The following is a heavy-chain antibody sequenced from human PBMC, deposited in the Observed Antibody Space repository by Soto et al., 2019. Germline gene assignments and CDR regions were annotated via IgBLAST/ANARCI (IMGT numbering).Heavy chain of an antibody. D-gene: IGHD3-10*01. CDR2: IWYDGSNK. J-gene: IGHJ4*02. Sequence: GGSLRLSCAASGFTFSSYGMHWVRQAPGKGLEWVAVIWYDGSNKYYADSVKGRFTISRDNSKNTLYLQMNSLRAEDTAVYYCARDRDTMVRGVSPDFDYWGQGTLVTVSS. V-gene: IGHV3-33*01. CDR1: GFTFSSYG. CDR3: ARDRDTMVRGVSPDFDY.